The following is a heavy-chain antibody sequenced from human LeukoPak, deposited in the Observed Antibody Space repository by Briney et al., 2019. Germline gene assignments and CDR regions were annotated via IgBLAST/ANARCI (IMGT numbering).Heavy chain of an antibody. CDR3: ARDRGHYDFWSGYYDYFDY. V-gene: IGHV1-2*02. Sequence: ASVKVSCKASGYTFTSYAMNWVRQAPGQGLEWMGWINPNSGGTNYAQKFQGRVTMTRDTSISTAYMELSRLRSDDTAVYYCARDRGHYDFWSGYYDYFDYWGQGTLVTVSS. CDR2: INPNSGGT. D-gene: IGHD3-3*01. CDR1: GYTFTSYA. J-gene: IGHJ4*02.